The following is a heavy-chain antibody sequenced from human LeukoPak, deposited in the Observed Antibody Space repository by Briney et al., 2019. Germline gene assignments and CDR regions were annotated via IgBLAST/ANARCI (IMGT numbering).Heavy chain of an antibody. J-gene: IGHJ4*02. CDR2: IYPGDSKT. Sequence: GEFLKISCKGSGYTFTNSWIAWVRQMPGKGLEGMGFIYPGDSKTKYSPSLQGHVTSSADKSISTAYLQWSSLEAADTAMYYCARPRGSGPGMAYFDYWGQGTLVTVSS. V-gene: IGHV5-51*01. CDR3: ARPRGSGPGMAYFDY. CDR1: GYTFTNSW. D-gene: IGHD6-19*01.